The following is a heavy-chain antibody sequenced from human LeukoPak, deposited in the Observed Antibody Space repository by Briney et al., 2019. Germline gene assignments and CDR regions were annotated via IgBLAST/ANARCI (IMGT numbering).Heavy chain of an antibody. CDR2: ISSSSSYI. V-gene: IGHV3-21*01. CDR3: ARLYVLRYFDWSADAFGI. J-gene: IGHJ3*02. Sequence: GGSLRLSCAASGFTFSTSGMNWVRQAPGKGLEWVSSISSSSSYIYYADSVKGRFSISRDNAKSSLYLQMNSLRAEDTAVYYCARLYVLRYFDWSADAFGIWGQGTMVTVSS. CDR1: GFTFSTSG. D-gene: IGHD3-9*01.